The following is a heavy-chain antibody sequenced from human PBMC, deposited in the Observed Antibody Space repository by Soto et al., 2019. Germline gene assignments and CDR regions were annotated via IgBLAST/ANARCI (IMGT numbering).Heavy chain of an antibody. CDR2: ISLYSDGT. Sequence: ASVKVSCKTSGYTFSNCGITWVRQAPGQPLEWLGWISLYSDGTNYAQRFQGRVSMTTDTSTTTAYMELRSLRSDDTAVYYCARVVPGAEAWFGPWGQGTLVTVSS. CDR3: ARVVPGAEAWFGP. CDR1: GYTFSNCG. V-gene: IGHV1-18*01. D-gene: IGHD2-2*01. J-gene: IGHJ5*02.